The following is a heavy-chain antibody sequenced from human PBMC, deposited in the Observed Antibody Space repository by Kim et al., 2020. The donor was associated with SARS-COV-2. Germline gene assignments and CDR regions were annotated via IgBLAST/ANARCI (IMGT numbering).Heavy chain of an antibody. Sequence: SVKVSCKASGGTFSSYAISWVRQAPGQGLEWMGGIIPIFGTANYAQKFQGRVTITADESTSTAYMELSSLRSEDTAVYYCARGAYCSSTSCYPYFQHWGQGTLVTVSS. CDR3: ARGAYCSSTSCYPYFQH. CDR1: GGTFSSYA. CDR2: IIPIFGTA. V-gene: IGHV1-69*13. J-gene: IGHJ1*01. D-gene: IGHD2-2*01.